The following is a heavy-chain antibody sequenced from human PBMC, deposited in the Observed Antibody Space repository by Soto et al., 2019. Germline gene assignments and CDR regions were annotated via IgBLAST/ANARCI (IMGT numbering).Heavy chain of an antibody. V-gene: IGHV4-59*01. D-gene: IGHD1-26*01. CDR3: ARDSLVFHGMDV. CDR2: IYYSGST. CDR1: GGSISIYY. Sequence: SETLSLTCTVSGGSISIYYWSWIRQPPGKGLDWIEYIYYSGSTNYNPSLKSRVTISVYTSKNQFSLKLSSVTAADTAVYYCARDSLVFHGMDVWGQGTTVTVSS. J-gene: IGHJ6*02.